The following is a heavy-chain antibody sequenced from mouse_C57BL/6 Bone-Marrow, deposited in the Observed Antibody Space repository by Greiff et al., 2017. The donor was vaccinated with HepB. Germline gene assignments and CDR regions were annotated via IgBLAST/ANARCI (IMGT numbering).Heavy chain of an antibody. J-gene: IGHJ1*03. CDR3: ASYYGSRGYFDV. CDR1: GYAFTNYL. D-gene: IGHD1-1*01. V-gene: IGHV1-54*01. Sequence: QVQLQQSGAELVRPGTSVKVSCKASGYAFTNYLIEWVKQRPGQGLEWIGVINPGSGGTNYNEKFKGKATLTAEKSSSTAYMQLSSLTSEDSAVYFCASYYGSRGYFDVWGTGTTVTVSS. CDR2: INPGSGGT.